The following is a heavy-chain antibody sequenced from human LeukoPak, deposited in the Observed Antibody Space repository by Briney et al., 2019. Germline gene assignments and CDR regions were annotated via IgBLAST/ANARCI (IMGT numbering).Heavy chain of an antibody. V-gene: IGHV3-23*01. D-gene: IGHD1-14*01. Sequence: GASLRLSCAASGFTFSSYAMSWVRQAPGKGLEWVSAISGSGGSTYYADSVKGRFTISRDNSKNTLYLQMNSLRAEDTAVYCCAKGSRLPDLDYWGQGTLVTVSS. CDR2: ISGSGGST. CDR3: AKGSRLPDLDY. CDR1: GFTFSSYA. J-gene: IGHJ4*02.